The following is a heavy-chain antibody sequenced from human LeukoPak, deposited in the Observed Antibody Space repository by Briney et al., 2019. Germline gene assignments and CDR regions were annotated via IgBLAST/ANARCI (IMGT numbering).Heavy chain of an antibody. V-gene: IGHV3-30*18. CDR1: GFTFSSYG. Sequence: GGSLRLSCAASGFTFSSYGMHWVRQAPGKGLEWVAVISYDGSNKYYADSVKGRFTISRDNSKNTLYLQMNSLRAEDTAVDYCAKDEEKEWELLYAFDIWGQGTMVTVSS. CDR3: AKDEEKEWELLYAFDI. D-gene: IGHD1-26*01. J-gene: IGHJ3*02. CDR2: ISYDGSNK.